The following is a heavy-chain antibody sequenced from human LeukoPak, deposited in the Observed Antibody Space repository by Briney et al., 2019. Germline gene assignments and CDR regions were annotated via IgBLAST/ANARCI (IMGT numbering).Heavy chain of an antibody. Sequence: PGGSLRLSCAASGFSFSTYTMNWVRQAPGKELEWVSSISSSGSYIFYADSVKGRFTISRDNAKNSLFLQTNSLRAEDTAVYYCAREVLGATYPWANWFDPWGQGTLVTVSS. J-gene: IGHJ5*02. CDR2: ISSSGSYI. CDR1: GFSFSTYT. CDR3: AREVLGATYPWANWFDP. V-gene: IGHV3-21*01. D-gene: IGHD1-26*01.